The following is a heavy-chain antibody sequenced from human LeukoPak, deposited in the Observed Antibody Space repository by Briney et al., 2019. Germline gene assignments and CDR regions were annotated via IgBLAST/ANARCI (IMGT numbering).Heavy chain of an antibody. Sequence: ASVKVSCKASGYTFTGYYMHWVRQAPGQGLEWMGWINPNSGGTNYAQKFQGRVTMTRDTSISTAYMELSRLRSDDTAVYYCARDRCGDRYRDFDYWGQGTLVTVSS. V-gene: IGHV1-2*02. CDR1: GYTFTGYY. CDR3: ARDRCGDRYRDFDY. CDR2: INPNSGGT. D-gene: IGHD2-21*02. J-gene: IGHJ4*02.